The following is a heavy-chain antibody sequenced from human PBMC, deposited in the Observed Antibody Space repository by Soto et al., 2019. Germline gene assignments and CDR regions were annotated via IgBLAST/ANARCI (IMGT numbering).Heavy chain of an antibody. V-gene: IGHV3-23*01. CDR1: GFTFSNFA. J-gene: IGHJ6*03. CDR2: TSGSTCST. D-gene: IGHD2-2*01. Sequence: EVQVLESGGGLVQPGGSMRLSCAASGFTFSNFAMSWVRRAPVKGLAWASETSGSTCSTYYADSVQGRFTIYRDNSKNTVHLQMNSLRAEDTAVYYCAKDTSSSAYYMDVWGKGTTVSVSS. CDR3: AKDTSSSAYYMDV.